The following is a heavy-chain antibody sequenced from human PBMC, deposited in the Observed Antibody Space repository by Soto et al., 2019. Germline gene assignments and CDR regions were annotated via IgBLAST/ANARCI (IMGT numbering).Heavy chain of an antibody. D-gene: IGHD3-3*01. J-gene: IGHJ4*02. CDR3: AKVNPFTIFGLDY. CDR2: ISGSGGST. V-gene: IGHV3-23*01. CDR1: GFTFSSYA. Sequence: GWLRRSCAASGFTFSSYAMSWVRQAPGKGLEWVSAISGSGGSTYYADSVKGRFTISRDNSRNTLYLQMNSLRAEDTAVYYCAKVNPFTIFGLDYWGQGTLVTVYS.